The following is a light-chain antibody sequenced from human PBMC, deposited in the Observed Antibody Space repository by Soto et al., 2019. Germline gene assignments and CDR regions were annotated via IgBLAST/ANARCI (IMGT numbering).Light chain of an antibody. CDR3: QQYIYRPWT. V-gene: IGKV3-20*01. CDR1: QSVRSSS. Sequence: EIVLTQSPGTLSLSPGERATLSCRASQSVRSSSLAWYQQKPGQAPKLLIYAASTRAKGISDRFSGSGSGTEFTLAISGLQSEDFAVYYCQQYIYRPWTFGQGTKVDIK. CDR2: AAS. J-gene: IGKJ1*01.